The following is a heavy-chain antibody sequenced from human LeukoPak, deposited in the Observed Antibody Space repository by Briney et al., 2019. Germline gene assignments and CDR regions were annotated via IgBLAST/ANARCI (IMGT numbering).Heavy chain of an antibody. D-gene: IGHD5/OR15-5a*01. CDR2: LFTGGGRT. Sequence: GGSLRLSCAASGFTFNHYLMSWVRQAPGKGLEWVSVLFTGGGRTLYADSVKGRFTISGDTSRTTLYLQMNGLRAEDTAVYYCAKECVCRPGHKFDLWGQGTLVTVSS. CDR1: GFTFNHYL. CDR3: AKECVCRPGHKFDL. V-gene: IGHV3-23*01. J-gene: IGHJ4*02.